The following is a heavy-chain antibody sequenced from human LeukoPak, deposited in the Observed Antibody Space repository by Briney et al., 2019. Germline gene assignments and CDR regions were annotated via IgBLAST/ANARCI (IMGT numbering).Heavy chain of an antibody. CDR2: ISSSSSYI. CDR3: AGDAGLWFGEFDFDY. V-gene: IGHV3-21*01. Sequence: PGGSLRLSCAASGFTFSSYSMNWVRQAPGKGLEWVSSISSSSSYIYYADSVKGRFTISRDNAKNSLYLQMNSLRAEDTAVYYCAGDAGLWFGEFDFDYWGQGTLVTVSS. CDR1: GFTFSSYS. D-gene: IGHD3-10*01. J-gene: IGHJ4*02.